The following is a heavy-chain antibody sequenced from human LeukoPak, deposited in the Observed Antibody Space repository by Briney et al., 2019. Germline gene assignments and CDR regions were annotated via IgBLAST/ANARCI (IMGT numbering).Heavy chain of an antibody. CDR2: INQDGSEI. D-gene: IGHD3-16*01. J-gene: IGHJ4*02. CDR1: GFTFSRFR. V-gene: IGHV3-7*01. Sequence: PGGSPRLSCAASGFTFSRFRMSWVRQPPGKGLEWVANINQDGSEIYYVDSVKGRFTVSTDNAKNSLYLQMTSLRAEDTAVYYCASSWGSAIDFWGQGTLVTVSS. CDR3: ASSWGSAIDF.